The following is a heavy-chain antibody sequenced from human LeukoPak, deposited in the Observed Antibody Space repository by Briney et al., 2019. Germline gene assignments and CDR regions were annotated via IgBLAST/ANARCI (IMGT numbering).Heavy chain of an antibody. CDR3: ARVTAAEVEF. Sequence: SETLSLTCTVSGSSITVNYYWGWIRQPPGGGLQWIGSIYHSGNSYHNPSLKSRLTMSVDTSKNQSTLNLTSVTAADTAVYYCARVTAAEVEFWGQGTLVTVSS. D-gene: IGHD6-13*01. CDR2: IYHSGNS. CDR1: GSSITVNYY. V-gene: IGHV4-38-2*02. J-gene: IGHJ4*02.